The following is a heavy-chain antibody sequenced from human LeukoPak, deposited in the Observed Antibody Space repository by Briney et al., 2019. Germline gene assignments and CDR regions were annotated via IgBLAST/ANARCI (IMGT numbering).Heavy chain of an antibody. Sequence: SETLSLTCTVSGGSISSYCWSWIRQPPGKGLEWIGYIYYSGSTNYNPSLKSRVTISVDTSKNQFSLKLSSVTAADTAVYYCASLSSSSWFDYWGQGTLVTVSS. D-gene: IGHD6-13*01. J-gene: IGHJ4*02. V-gene: IGHV4-59*08. CDR1: GGSISSYC. CDR3: ASLSSSSWFDY. CDR2: IYYSGST.